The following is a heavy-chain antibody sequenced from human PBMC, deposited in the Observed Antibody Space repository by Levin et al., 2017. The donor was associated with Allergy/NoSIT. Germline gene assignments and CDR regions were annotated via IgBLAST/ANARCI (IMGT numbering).Heavy chain of an antibody. J-gene: IGHJ4*02. CDR3: ARQNTVTAFDY. CDR1: GFTFNSYE. Sequence: GGSLRLSCAASGFTFNSYEMNWVRQAPGKGLEWLSYISTTGSTIYYADSVKGRFAISRDNAKNSLYLQMNSLRADDTAVYYCARQNTVTAFDYWGQGTLVTVSS. CDR2: ISTTGSTI. D-gene: IGHD4-17*01. V-gene: IGHV3-48*03.